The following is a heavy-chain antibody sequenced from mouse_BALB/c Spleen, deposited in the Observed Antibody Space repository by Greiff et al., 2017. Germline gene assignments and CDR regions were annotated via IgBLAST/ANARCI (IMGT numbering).Heavy chain of an antibody. CDR3: ARGGYRYFAY. CDR2: INPNNGGT. V-gene: IGHV1-18*01. Sequence: VQLQQSGPELVKPGASVKIPCKASGYTFTDYNMDWVKQSHGKSLEWIGDINPNNGGTIYNQKFKGKATFTVDKSSSTAYMELRSLTSEDTAVYYCARGGYRYFAYWGQGTLVTVSA. D-gene: IGHD2-14*01. CDR1: GYTFTDYN. J-gene: IGHJ3*01.